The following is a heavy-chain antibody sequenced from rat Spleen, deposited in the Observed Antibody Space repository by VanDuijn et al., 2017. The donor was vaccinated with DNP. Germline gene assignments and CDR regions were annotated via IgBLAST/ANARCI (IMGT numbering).Heavy chain of an antibody. Sequence: EVLLVESDGGLVQPGRSLKLSCAVSGFTFSDYYMAWVRQAPTKGLEWVATVSYDGSSTYYRDSVKGRFTISRDNAKSTLYLQMNSLRSEDTATYFCTRYYGGYVMDAWGQGASVTVSS. CDR1: GFTFSDYY. J-gene: IGHJ4*01. CDR2: VSYDGSST. CDR3: TRYYGGYVMDA. D-gene: IGHD1-11*01. V-gene: IGHV5-29*01.